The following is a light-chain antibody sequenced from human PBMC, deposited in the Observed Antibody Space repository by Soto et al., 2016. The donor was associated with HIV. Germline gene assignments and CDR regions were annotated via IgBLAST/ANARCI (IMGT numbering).Light chain of an antibody. CDR2: GAS. V-gene: IGKV1-9*01. Sequence: QLTQSPSFLSASVGDRVTITCRASQGISNSLAWYQQRPGKAPNLLISGASSLQSGVPSRFSGSGSGTEFTLTIRSLQPEDFATYYCQQLHLYPITFGQGTRVEIK. J-gene: IGKJ5*01. CDR1: QGISNS. CDR3: QQLHLYPIT.